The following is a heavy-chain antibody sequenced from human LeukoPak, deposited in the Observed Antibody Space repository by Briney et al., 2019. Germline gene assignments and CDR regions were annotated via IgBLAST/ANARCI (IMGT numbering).Heavy chain of an antibody. J-gene: IGHJ4*02. CDR2: INHSGST. CDR1: GGSFSSYY. D-gene: IGHD5-24*01. V-gene: IGHV4-34*01. Sequence: SETLSLTCAVYGGSFSSYYWSWIRQPPGKGLEWIGEINHSGSTIYNPSLKSRVTISVDTSKNQLSLKLSSVTAADTAVYYCLGDVNNYRDGWGQGTLVTVSS. CDR3: LGDVNNYRDG.